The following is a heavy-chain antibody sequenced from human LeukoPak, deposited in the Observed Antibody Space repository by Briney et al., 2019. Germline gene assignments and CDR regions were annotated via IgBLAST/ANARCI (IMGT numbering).Heavy chain of an antibody. J-gene: IGHJ5*02. D-gene: IGHD3-10*01. CDR1: GGTFSSYA. Sequence: GASVKVSCKASGGTFSSYAISWVRQAPGQGLEWMGAIIPIFGTANYAQKFQGRVTITADESTSTTYMELSSLRSEDTAVYYCARDKIAKFGTNEVWFDPWGQGTLVTVSS. CDR3: ARDKIAKFGTNEVWFDP. CDR2: IIPIFGTA. V-gene: IGHV1-69*13.